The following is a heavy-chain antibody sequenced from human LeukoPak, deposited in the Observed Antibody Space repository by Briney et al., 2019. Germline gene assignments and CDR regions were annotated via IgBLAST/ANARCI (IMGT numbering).Heavy chain of an antibody. CDR3: ARGGSYGDY. D-gene: IGHD1-26*01. CDR1: GGSINSYY. J-gene: IGHJ4*02. V-gene: IGHV4-59*01. Sequence: SETLSLTCTVSGGSINSYYWSWIRQPPGKGLEWIGYIYYSGSTNYNPSLKSRVTISVDTSKNQFSLKLSSVTAADTAVYYCARGGSYGDYWGQGTLVTVSS. CDR2: IYYSGST.